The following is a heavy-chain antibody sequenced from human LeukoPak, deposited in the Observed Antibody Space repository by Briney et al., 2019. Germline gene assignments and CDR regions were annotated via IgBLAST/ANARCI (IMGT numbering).Heavy chain of an antibody. CDR3: ARVNFGVVIIHHTNWFDP. D-gene: IGHD3-3*01. J-gene: IGHJ5*02. CDR2: ISSSSSYI. CDR1: GFPSSSYS. V-gene: IGHV3-21*01. Sequence: RGPLSPPCAAPGFPSSSYSMNWVRQAPGKGLEGVSSISSSSSYIYYADSVKGRFTISRDNAKISLYVQMNSLRAEDTAVYYCARVNFGVVIIHHTNWFDPWGQGTLVTVSS.